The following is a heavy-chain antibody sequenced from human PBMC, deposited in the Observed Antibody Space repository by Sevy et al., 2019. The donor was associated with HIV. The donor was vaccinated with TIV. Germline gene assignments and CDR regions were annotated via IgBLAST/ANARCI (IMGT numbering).Heavy chain of an antibody. Sequence: GGSLRLSCAASGFTFSNHWMNWVRQAPGKGLEWVANINEHGSQKYYVDSVKGRFTISRDNAKNTLYLQMDSLRVEDTAVYECERDPDPTPGVSFDIWGQGTMVTVSS. CDR2: INEHGSQK. V-gene: IGHV3-7*01. CDR1: GFTFSNHW. J-gene: IGHJ3*02. CDR3: ERDPDPTPGVSFDI.